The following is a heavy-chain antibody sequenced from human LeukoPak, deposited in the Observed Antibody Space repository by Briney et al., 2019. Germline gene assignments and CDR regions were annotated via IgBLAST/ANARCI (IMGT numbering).Heavy chain of an antibody. J-gene: IGHJ3*02. D-gene: IGHD6-13*01. CDR3: ARGTYSSSSNGDAFDI. CDR1: GGSISSSSYY. V-gene: IGHV4-39*07. CDR2: IYYSGST. Sequence: SETLSLTCTVSGGSISSSSYYWGWIRQPPGKGLEWIGSIYYSGSTYYNPSLKSRVTISVDTSKNQSSLKLSSVTAADTAVYYCARGTYSSSSNGDAFDIWGQGTMVTVSS.